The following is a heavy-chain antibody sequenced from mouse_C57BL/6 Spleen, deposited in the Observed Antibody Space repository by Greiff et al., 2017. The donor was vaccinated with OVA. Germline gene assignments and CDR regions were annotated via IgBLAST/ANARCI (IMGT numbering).Heavy chain of an antibody. V-gene: IGHV1-55*01. Sequence: QVQLQQPGAELVKPGASVKMSCKASGYTFTSYWITWVKQRPGQGLEWIGDINPSNGGTNYNEKFKSKATLTVDKSSSTAYMQLSSLTSEDSAVYYCARRDGYYVSYFDYWGQGTTLTVSS. J-gene: IGHJ2*01. CDR2: INPSNGGT. CDR1: GYTFTSYW. D-gene: IGHD2-3*01. CDR3: ARRDGYYVSYFDY.